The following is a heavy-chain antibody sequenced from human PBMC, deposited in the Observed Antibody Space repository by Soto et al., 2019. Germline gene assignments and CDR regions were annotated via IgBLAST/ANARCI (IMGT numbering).Heavy chain of an antibody. Sequence: SETRSLTCTVSGGSIIRGDYYWSWIRQPPGKGLEWIGYIYYSGDTSYNPSLKSRVTISIDTSKNQFSLKLSSVTAADTAVYYCARVGDYVLDYWGQGTLVTVSS. D-gene: IGHD4-17*01. CDR2: IYYSGDT. V-gene: IGHV4-30-4*08. J-gene: IGHJ4*02. CDR1: GGSIIRGDYY. CDR3: ARVGDYVLDY.